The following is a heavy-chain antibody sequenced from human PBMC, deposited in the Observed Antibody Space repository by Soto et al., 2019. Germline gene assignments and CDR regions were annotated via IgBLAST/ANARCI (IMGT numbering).Heavy chain of an antibody. J-gene: IGHJ5*02. V-gene: IGHV1-69*02. D-gene: IGHD4-4*01. CDR2: IIPILGIA. CDR1: GGTFSSYT. CDR3: ARLTTVTKYNWFDP. Sequence: QVQLVQSGAEVKKPGSSVKVSCKASGGTFSSYTISWVRQAPGQGLEWMGRIIPILGIANYAQKFQGRVTITADKSTSTAYMELCSLSSENTAVYDCARLTTVTKYNWFDPWCQGTLVTVSS.